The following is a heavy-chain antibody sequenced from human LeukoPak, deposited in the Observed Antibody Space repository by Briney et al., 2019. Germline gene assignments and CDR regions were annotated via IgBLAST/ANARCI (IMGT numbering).Heavy chain of an antibody. D-gene: IGHD3-10*01. CDR2: IKQDGSEK. J-gene: IGHJ6*03. CDR1: GFTFSSYW. Sequence: GGSLRLSCAASGFTFSSYWMSWVRQAPGKGLEWVANIKQDGSEKYYVDSVKGRFTISRDNAKNSLYLQMNSLRAEDTAVYYCARGPDYYGSGSYSPEYYYYYMDVWGKGTTVTVSS. CDR3: ARGPDYYGSGSYSPEYYYYYMDV. V-gene: IGHV3-7*01.